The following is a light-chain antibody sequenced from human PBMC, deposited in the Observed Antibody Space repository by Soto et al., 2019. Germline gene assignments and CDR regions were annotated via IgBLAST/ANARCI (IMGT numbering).Light chain of an antibody. V-gene: IGLV2-14*01. CDR3: SSYTSSSTRV. J-gene: IGLJ2*01. CDR2: EVS. Sequence: QSALTQPASVSGPPGQSITISSTGTSSDVGVYNYVSWYQQHPGKAPKLIIYEVSNRPSGVSNRFSGFKSGNTASLTISGLQAEDEAHYYCSSYTSSSTRVFGVGTKLTV. CDR1: SSDVGVYNY.